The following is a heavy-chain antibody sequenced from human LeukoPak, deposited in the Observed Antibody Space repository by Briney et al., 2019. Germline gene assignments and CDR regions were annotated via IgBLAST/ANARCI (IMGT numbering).Heavy chain of an antibody. D-gene: IGHD3-16*01. Sequence: GESLKISCKGSGYSFTSYWIGWVRQMPGKGLEWMGIIYPGDSDTRYSPSFQGQVTISADKSISTAYLQWSSLKASDTAMYYCARRTRLRLGELGNFDPWGQGTLVTVSS. CDR1: GYSFTSYW. V-gene: IGHV5-51*01. J-gene: IGHJ5*02. CDR2: IYPGDSDT. CDR3: ARRTRLRLGELGNFDP.